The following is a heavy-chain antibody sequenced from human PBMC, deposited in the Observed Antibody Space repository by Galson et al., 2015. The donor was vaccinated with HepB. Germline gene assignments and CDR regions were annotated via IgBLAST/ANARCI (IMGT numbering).Heavy chain of an antibody. Sequence: SLRLSCAASGFTFSSYSMNWVRQAPGKGLEWVSYISSSSSTIYYADSVKGRFTISRDNAKNSLYLQMNSLRAEDTAVYYCARGTCSSTSCYIYWGQGTLVTVSS. CDR1: GFTFSSYS. D-gene: IGHD2-2*02. CDR3: ARGTCSSTSCYIY. CDR2: ISSSSSTI. V-gene: IGHV3-48*01. J-gene: IGHJ4*02.